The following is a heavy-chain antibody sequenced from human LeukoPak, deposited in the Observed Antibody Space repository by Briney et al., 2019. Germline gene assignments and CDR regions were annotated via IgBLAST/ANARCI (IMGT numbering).Heavy chain of an antibody. CDR3: ARLVTNYYYYYMDV. CDR2: INPNSGGT. V-gene: IGHV1-2*02. Sequence: ASVKVSCKASGYTFTGYYMHWVRQAPGQGLVWMGWINPNSGGTNYAQKFQGRVTMTRDTSISTAYMELSRLRSDDTAVYYCARLVTNYYYYYMDVWGKGTTVTVSS. J-gene: IGHJ6*03. CDR1: GYTFTGYY. D-gene: IGHD3-16*02.